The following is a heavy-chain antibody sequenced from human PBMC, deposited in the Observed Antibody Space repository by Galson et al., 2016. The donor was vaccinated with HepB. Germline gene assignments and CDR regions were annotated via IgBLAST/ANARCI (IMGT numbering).Heavy chain of an antibody. Sequence: SLRLSCAASGFTFDNYAMHWVRQAPGKGLEWVSYISTSGGIIHYADSVKGRFIISRDRAKNSLLLQMNSLREEDTAVYFCARDRYDFWSGYNYGPGIDFWGQGTPVTVFS. D-gene: IGHD3-3*01. CDR1: GFTFDNYA. V-gene: IGHV3-48*03. CDR3: ARDRYDFWSGYNYGPGIDF. J-gene: IGHJ4*02. CDR2: ISTSGGII.